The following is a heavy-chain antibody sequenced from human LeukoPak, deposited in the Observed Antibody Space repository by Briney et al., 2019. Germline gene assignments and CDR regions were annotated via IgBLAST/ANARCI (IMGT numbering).Heavy chain of an antibody. J-gene: IGHJ3*02. D-gene: IGHD2-21*02. CDR1: GFTFSSYA. CDR3: AKVGAYCGGDCYTRGAFDI. Sequence: GGSLRLSCAASGFTFSSYAMSWVRQAPGKGLEWVSAISGSGGSTYYADSVKGRFTISRDNSKNTLYLQMNSLRAEDTAVYYCAKVGAYCGGDCYTRGAFDIWGQGTMVTVSS. V-gene: IGHV3-23*01. CDR2: ISGSGGST.